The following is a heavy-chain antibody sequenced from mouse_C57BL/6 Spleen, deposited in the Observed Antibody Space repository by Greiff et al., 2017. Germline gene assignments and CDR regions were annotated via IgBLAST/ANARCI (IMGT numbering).Heavy chain of an antibody. CDR1: GYTFTSYW. Sequence: QVQLQQPGAELVRPGSSVKLSCKASGYTFTSYWMHWVKQRPIQGLEGIGNIDPSDSETHYNQKFKDKATLTVDKSSSTAYMQLSSLTSEDSAVYYCARGGYDYDGYYFDYWGQGTTLTVSS. CDR2: IDPSDSET. J-gene: IGHJ2*01. D-gene: IGHD2-4*01. CDR3: ARGGYDYDGYYFDY. V-gene: IGHV1-52*01.